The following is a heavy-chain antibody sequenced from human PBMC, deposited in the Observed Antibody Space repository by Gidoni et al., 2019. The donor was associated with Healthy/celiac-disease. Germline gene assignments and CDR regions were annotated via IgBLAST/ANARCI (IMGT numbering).Heavy chain of an antibody. Sequence: QVQLVESVGGVVQPGRSLRLSCSASGFSFSSYGMHWVRQAPGKGLEWVAVISYDGSNKYYADSVKGRFTISRDNSKNTLYLQMNSLRAEDTAVYYCAKDEGSGWFVGYYFDYWGQGTLVTVSS. CDR2: ISYDGSNK. D-gene: IGHD6-19*01. CDR1: GFSFSSYG. J-gene: IGHJ4*02. CDR3: AKDEGSGWFVGYYFDY. V-gene: IGHV3-30*18.